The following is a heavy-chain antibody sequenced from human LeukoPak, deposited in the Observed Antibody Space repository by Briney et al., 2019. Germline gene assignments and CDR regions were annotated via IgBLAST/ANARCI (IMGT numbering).Heavy chain of an antibody. V-gene: IGHV3-9*01. CDR1: GFTFDDYT. Sequence: PGRSLRLSCAAFGFTFDDYTMMWVRQVPGKGLEWVSGINWSTGLIGYAESVMGRFTISRDNAKNSLYLQMNSLRAEDTAVYYCARGDFDDYFPGGYWGQGTLVTVSS. CDR2: INWSTGLI. J-gene: IGHJ4*02. CDR3: ARGDFDDYFPGGY. D-gene: IGHD4-17*01.